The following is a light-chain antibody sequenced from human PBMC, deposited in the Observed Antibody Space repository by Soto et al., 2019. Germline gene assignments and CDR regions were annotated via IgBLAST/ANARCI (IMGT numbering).Light chain of an antibody. V-gene: IGKV2-30*01. CDR3: MQGTHWPPYT. CDR2: KVS. J-gene: IGKJ2*01. Sequence: EAVMTQSPLSLPVTLGQPASISCRSSQSLAYIDGNTYLSWFHQRPGQSPRRLIYKVSTRESGVPARFSGGGSGTDFTLNISRVEAEDVAVYYCMQGTHWPPYTFGQGTKLEIK. CDR1: QSLAYIDGNTY.